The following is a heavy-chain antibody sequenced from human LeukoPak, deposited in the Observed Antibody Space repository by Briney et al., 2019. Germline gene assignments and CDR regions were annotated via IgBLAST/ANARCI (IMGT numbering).Heavy chain of an antibody. Sequence: GGSLRLSCAASGFTFSSYSMNWVRQAPGKGLEWVSSISSSSSYIYYADSVKGRFTISRDNAKNSLYLQMNSLGAEDTAVYSCARAGSSSWPFDHWGQGTLVTVSS. CDR1: GFTFSSYS. D-gene: IGHD6-13*01. CDR2: ISSSSSYI. CDR3: ARAGSSSWPFDH. V-gene: IGHV3-21*01. J-gene: IGHJ4*02.